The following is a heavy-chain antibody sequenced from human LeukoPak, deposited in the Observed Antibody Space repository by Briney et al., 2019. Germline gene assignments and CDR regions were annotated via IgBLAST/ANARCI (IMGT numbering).Heavy chain of an antibody. V-gene: IGHV1-46*01. CDR3: AQWWYSGYDLFDY. D-gene: IGHD5-12*01. J-gene: IGHJ4*02. CDR1: GYTFTSYY. Sequence: GASVKASCKASGYTFTSYYMHWVRQAPGQGLEWMGIINPSGGSTSYAQKFQGRVTMTRDTSTSTVYMELSSLRSEDTAVYYCAQWWYSGYDLFDYWGQGTLVTVSS. CDR2: INPSGGST.